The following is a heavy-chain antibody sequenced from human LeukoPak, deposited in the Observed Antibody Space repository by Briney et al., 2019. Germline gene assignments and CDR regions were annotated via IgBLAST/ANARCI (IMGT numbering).Heavy chain of an antibody. CDR1: GYTFTSYD. CDR2: MNPNSGNT. D-gene: IGHD3-3*01. Sequence: ASVKVSCKASGYTFTSYDINWVRQATGQGLEWMGWMNPNSGNTGYAQKFQGRVTMTRNTSISTAYMELSSLRSEDTAVYYCARDTPTADFWSCYYTSYYYYMDVWGKGTTVTVSS. CDR3: ARDTPTADFWSCYYTSYYYYMDV. J-gene: IGHJ6*03. V-gene: IGHV1-8*01.